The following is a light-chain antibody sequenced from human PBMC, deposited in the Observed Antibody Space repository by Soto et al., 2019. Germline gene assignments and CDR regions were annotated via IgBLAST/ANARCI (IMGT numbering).Light chain of an antibody. J-gene: IGKJ2*01. CDR3: QQYSIYPYT. CDR1: QTLSNW. V-gene: IGKV1-5*01. Sequence: IQMTQSPSALSASVGDRVTITCRASQTLSNWLAWYQQEPGKAPKLLIFDASSLQSGVPSRFSGSGFGTEFPLTISSLQPHDFGTYYCQQYSIYPYTFGQGTKLEIK. CDR2: DAS.